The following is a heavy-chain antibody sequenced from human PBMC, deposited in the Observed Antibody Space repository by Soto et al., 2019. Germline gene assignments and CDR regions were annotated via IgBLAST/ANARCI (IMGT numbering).Heavy chain of an antibody. CDR2: IYYSGST. CDR3: AGVVYGNSKRFLARWFDP. CDR1: GGSINSGDYY. Sequence: QVQLQESGPGLVKPSQTLSLTCTVSGGSINSGDYYWSWIRQPPGKGLEWIGYIYYSGSTYYNPSLKSRVTISVDTSRTKFYLKLSAVTAADTAVYYCAGVVYGNSKRFLARWFDPWGQGTLVTVSS. J-gene: IGHJ5*02. D-gene: IGHD3-3*01. V-gene: IGHV4-30-4*01.